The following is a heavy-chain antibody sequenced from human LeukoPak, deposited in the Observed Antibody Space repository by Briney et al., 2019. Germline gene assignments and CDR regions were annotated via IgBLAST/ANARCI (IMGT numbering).Heavy chain of an antibody. CDR1: GFTFSSCS. V-gene: IGHV3-23*01. J-gene: IGHJ3*02. D-gene: IGHD3-10*01. CDR2: ISGSGGST. CDR3: AKDFYGAGVVGAFDI. Sequence: GGSLRLSCAASGFTFSSCSMNWVRQAPGKGLEWVSGISGSGGSTYYADSVKGRFTISRDNSKNTLYLQMNSLKAEDTAVYYCAKDFYGAGVVGAFDIWGEGTMVTVSS.